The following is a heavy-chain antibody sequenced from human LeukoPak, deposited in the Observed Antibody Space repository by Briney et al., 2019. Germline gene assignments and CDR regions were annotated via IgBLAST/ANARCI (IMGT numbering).Heavy chain of an antibody. CDR1: GASISDYH. V-gene: IGHV4-59*01. Sequence: PSETLSLTCSVSGASISDYHWIWIRQPPAKGLEWMGYFSYSGSTRYNPSLKSRVTMSVDTSKNQFSLRLNSVAAADTAVYYCARMYSGTSYYFDFWGQGTLVTVSS. J-gene: IGHJ4*02. CDR3: ARMYSGTSYYFDF. D-gene: IGHD1-26*01. CDR2: FSYSGST.